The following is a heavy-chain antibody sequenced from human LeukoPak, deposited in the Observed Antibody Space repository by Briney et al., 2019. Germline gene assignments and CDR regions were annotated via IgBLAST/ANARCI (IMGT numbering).Heavy chain of an antibody. Sequence: GGSLRPSCAASGFTFSSHWMSWVRQAPGKGLEWVAKIKQDGSEKYYVDSVKGRFTISRDNTKNSLFLQMNSLRAEDTAVYYCARDQVRYIDYWGQGTLVTVSS. J-gene: IGHJ4*02. V-gene: IGHV3-7*01. D-gene: IGHD1-1*01. CDR1: GFTFSSHW. CDR3: ARDQVRYIDY. CDR2: IKQDGSEK.